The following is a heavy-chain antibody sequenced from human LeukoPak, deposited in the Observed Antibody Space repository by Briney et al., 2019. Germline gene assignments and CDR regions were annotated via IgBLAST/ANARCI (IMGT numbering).Heavy chain of an antibody. CDR3: ARGSYYYDSSGYYY. V-gene: IGHV4-59*12. CDR1: GGSISSYY. Sequence: SETLSLTCTVSGGSISSYYWSWIRQPPGKGLEWIGYIYYSGSTNYNPSLKSRVTISVDTSKNQFSLKLSSVTAADTAVYYCARGSYYYDSSGYYYWGQGTLVTVSS. J-gene: IGHJ4*02. D-gene: IGHD3-22*01. CDR2: IYYSGST.